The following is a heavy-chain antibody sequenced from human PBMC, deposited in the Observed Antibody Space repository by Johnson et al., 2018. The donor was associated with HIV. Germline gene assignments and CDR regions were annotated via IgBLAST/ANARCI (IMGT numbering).Heavy chain of an antibody. V-gene: IGHV3-23*04. CDR2: ISGSDYIT. J-gene: IGHJ3*02. D-gene: IGHD1-26*01. CDR1: GFPFLSSG. CDR3: ARPWGGSSSDAFDI. Sequence: LPLVASAGRLVPPARSLRLSPAASGFPFLSSGMSWVRQAPGQGLQWVSGISGSDYITFSADSVKGRFTISRDNAKNTMYLQMGSLRPDDMAVYYCARPWGGSSSDAFDIWGQGTMVTVSS.